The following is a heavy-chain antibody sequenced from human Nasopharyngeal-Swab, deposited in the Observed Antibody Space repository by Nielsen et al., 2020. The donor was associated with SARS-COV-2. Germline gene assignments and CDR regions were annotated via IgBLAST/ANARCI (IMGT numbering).Heavy chain of an antibody. V-gene: IGHV4-34*01. J-gene: IGHJ4*02. D-gene: IGHD6-19*01. CDR1: GGSISGYY. Sequence: SQTLSLTCAVYGGSISGYYWSWIRPPPGKGLEWIGEISHYGSTNYNPSLKSRVTISVDTSKNQFSLKLSSVTAADTAVYYCARGRSSGWYHYYFDYWGQGTLVTVSS. CDR2: ISHYGST. CDR3: ARGRSSGWYHYYFDY.